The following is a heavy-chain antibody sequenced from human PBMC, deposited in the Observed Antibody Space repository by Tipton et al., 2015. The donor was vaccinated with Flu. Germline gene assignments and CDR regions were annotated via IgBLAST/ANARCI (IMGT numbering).Heavy chain of an antibody. Sequence: TLSLTCDVSGYSITSAYYWGWVRQPPGQGLEWIGSIYHSGTTYYNPSLKSRVIISVDTSKNHFSLRLTSVTAADTAVYYCARDPTVGAVRGYFDYWGQGTLVTVSS. CDR2: IYHSGTT. V-gene: IGHV4-38-2*02. CDR1: GYSITSAYY. D-gene: IGHD1-26*01. J-gene: IGHJ4*02. CDR3: ARDPTVGAVRGYFDY.